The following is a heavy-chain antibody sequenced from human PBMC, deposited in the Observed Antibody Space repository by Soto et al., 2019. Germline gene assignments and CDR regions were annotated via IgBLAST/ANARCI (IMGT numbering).Heavy chain of an antibody. J-gene: IGHJ4*02. V-gene: IGHV4-30-2*01. Sequence: SETLSLTCAVSGGSISSGGYSWSWIRQPPGKGLEWIGYMYHSGSTYYNPSLKSRVTISIHRSKNQFSLKLSSVTAADTAVYYCARGLITGSHYSGGWYYFDSWGQGTQVTVSS. CDR1: GGSISSGGYS. D-gene: IGHD6-19*01. CDR3: ARGLITGSHYSGGWYYFDS. CDR2: MYHSGST.